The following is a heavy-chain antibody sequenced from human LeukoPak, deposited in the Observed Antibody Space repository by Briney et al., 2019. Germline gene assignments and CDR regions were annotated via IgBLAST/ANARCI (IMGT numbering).Heavy chain of an antibody. CDR2: IYYSGST. J-gene: IGHJ3*02. D-gene: IGHD2/OR15-2a*01. V-gene: IGHV4-4*02. CDR1: GGSISSSNW. Sequence: PSGTLSLTCAVSGGSISSSNWWSWVRPPPGKGLEWIGYIYYSGSTNYNPSLKSRVTISVDTSKNQFSLKLSSVTAEDTAVYYCARRTTHAFDIWGQGTMVTVSS. CDR3: ARRTTHAFDI.